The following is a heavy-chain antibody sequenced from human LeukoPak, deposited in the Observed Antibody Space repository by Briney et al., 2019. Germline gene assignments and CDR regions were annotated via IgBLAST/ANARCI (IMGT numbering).Heavy chain of an antibody. CDR1: GFTFSSYA. J-gene: IGHJ4*02. D-gene: IGHD2/OR15-2a*01. CDR3: AKVRISITPSDY. Sequence: GGSLRLSYAASGFTFSSYAMSWVRQAPGKGLEWVSAISGGGGSTYYADSVKGRFTISRDNSKNTLYLQMNSLRAEDTAVYYCAKVRISITPSDYWGQGTLVTVSS. CDR2: ISGGGGST. V-gene: IGHV3-23*01.